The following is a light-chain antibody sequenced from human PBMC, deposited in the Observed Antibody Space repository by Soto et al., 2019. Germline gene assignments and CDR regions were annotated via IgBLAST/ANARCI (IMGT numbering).Light chain of an antibody. CDR2: KAS. Sequence: DIQMTQSPSTLSASVGERVTITCRASQSSSTCLAWYRQEPRKAPKLLIHKASSLQSGVPSRFSARESGTDFTLTLSSLQPEEFATYYCQQYHLLPLTVGGGTKVHIK. CDR3: QQYHLLPLT. CDR1: QSSSTC. J-gene: IGKJ4*01. V-gene: IGKV1-5*03.